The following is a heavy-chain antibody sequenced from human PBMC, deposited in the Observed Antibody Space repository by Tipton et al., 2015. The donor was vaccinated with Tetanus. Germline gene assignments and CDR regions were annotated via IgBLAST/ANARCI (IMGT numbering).Heavy chain of an antibody. V-gene: IGHV4-61*01. CDR2: ISYSGST. CDR3: ARANYDFPKKGPFDS. J-gene: IGHJ4*02. Sequence: GLVKPSETLSLTCTVSGGSIRSGSYYWNWIRQPPGKGLEWIGYISYSGSTNSNYSLKSRITISQDTSKNQFSLKLTSVTAADTAVYYCARANYDFPKKGPFDSWAQGTLVIVSS. CDR1: GGSIRSGSYY. D-gene: IGHD3-3*01.